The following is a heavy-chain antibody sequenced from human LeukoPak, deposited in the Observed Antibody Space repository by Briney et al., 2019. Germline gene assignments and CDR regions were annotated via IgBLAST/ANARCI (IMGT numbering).Heavy chain of an antibody. J-gene: IGHJ4*02. V-gene: IGHV1-2*02. CDR1: GGTFSSYA. CDR3: ARDQAVVVIAMGY. CDR2: INPNSGGT. D-gene: IGHD2-21*01. Sequence: GASVKVSCKASGGTFSSYAISWVRQAPGQGLEWMGWINPNSGGTNYAQKFQGRVTMTRDTSISTAYMELSRLRSDDTAVYYCARDQAVVVIAMGYWGQGTLVTVSS.